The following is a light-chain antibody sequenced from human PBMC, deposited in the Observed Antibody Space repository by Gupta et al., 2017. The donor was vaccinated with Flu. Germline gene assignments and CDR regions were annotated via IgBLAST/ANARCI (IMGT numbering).Light chain of an antibody. J-gene: IGKJ1*01. CDR1: QSISSW. CDR3: QQYNRYPRT. CDR2: TSS. V-gene: IGKV1-5*01. Sequence: GESVPITCRASQSISSWVAWLLQTAQKASQPLIDTSSNVAEGVASRISGRGAGTEFPLTSSSQPQEDSITYCRQQYNRYPRTFGRGTKVEIK.